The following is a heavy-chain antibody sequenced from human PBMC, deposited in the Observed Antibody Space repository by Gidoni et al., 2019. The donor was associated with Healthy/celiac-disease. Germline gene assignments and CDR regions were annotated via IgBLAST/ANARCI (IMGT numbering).Heavy chain of an antibody. CDR3: ARDNGSGYYYDYYFDY. V-gene: IGHV3-20*01. CDR2: INWNGGST. CDR1: GFSFDDYG. Sequence: GFSFDDYGMSWVRQAPGKGLEWVSGINWNGGSTGYADSVKGRFTIPRDNAKNSLYLQMNSLRAEDTALYDCARDNGSGYYYDYYFDYWGQGTLVTVSS. D-gene: IGHD3-22*01. J-gene: IGHJ4*02.